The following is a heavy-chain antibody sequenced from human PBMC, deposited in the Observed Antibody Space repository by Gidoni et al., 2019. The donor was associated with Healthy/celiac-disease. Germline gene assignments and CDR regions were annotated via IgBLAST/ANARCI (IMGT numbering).Heavy chain of an antibody. J-gene: IGHJ4*02. CDR1: GFNVSSHS. CDR3: ARGEEKINYGIAVAGEFDY. CDR2: IYSGGST. D-gene: IGHD6-19*01. V-gene: IGHV3-53*01. Sequence: EVQLVESGGGLIQPGGSLSLSCAASGFNVSSHSMSWVRQAPGKGLDWVSVIYSGGSTYDADAVKGRFTISRDNSKNTLYLQMNSLRAEDTAVYYCARGEEKINYGIAVAGEFDYWGQGTLVTVSS.